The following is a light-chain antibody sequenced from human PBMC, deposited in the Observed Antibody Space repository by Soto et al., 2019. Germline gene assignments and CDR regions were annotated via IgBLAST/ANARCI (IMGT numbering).Light chain of an antibody. CDR1: QGISGF. J-gene: IGKJ1*01. Sequence: DIQLTQSPSFLSASVGDRVTITCRASQGISGFLAWYHQKAAKAPKLLIYVASTLQSGVPSRFSGSGSGTEFTLTISSLQAGDSAIYYCQQSFTTPWTFGQGTKVDNK. CDR2: VAS. V-gene: IGKV1-9*01. CDR3: QQSFTTPWT.